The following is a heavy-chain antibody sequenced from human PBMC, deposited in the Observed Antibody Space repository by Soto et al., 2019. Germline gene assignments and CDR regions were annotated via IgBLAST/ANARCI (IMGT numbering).Heavy chain of an antibody. V-gene: IGHV4-39*01. J-gene: IGHJ4*02. D-gene: IGHD5-18*01. CDR1: GGSISSSTYY. CDR2: IYYSGST. Sequence: QLQLQESGPGLVKPSETLSLTCTVSGGSISSSTYYWGWIRQPPGKGLEWIGSIYYSGSTYYNPYLKSRVTISVDTYKNQFSLKLSSVTAADTAVYYCARPLRGYNYGEFDYWGQGTLVTVSS. CDR3: ARPLRGYNYGEFDY.